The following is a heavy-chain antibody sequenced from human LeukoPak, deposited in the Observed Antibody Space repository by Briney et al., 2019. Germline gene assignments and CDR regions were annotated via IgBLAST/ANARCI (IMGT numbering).Heavy chain of an antibody. J-gene: IGHJ4*02. CDR3: ARGAFPPPGYCSGGSCSPFDY. CDR2: INHSGST. V-gene: IGHV4-34*01. CDR1: GGSFSGYY. Sequence: SETLSLTCAVYGGSFSGYYWSWIRQPPGKGLEWIGEINHSGSTNYNPSLKNRVTISVDTSKNQFSLKLSSVTAADTAVYYCARGAFPPPGYCSGGSCSPFDYWGQGTLVTVSS. D-gene: IGHD2-15*01.